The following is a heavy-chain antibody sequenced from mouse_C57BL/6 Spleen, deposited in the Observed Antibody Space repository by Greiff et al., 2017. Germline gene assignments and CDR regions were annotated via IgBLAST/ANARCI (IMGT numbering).Heavy chain of an antibody. V-gene: IGHV5-16*01. CDR2: INYDGSST. Sequence: EVKVVESEGGLVQPGSSMKLSCTASGFTFSDYYMAWVRQVPEKGLEWVANINYDGSSTYYLDSLKSRFIISRDNAKNILYLQMSSLKSEDTATYYCARDGDITTVVGFDVWGTGTTVTVSS. J-gene: IGHJ1*03. CDR1: GFTFSDYY. CDR3: ARDGDITTVVGFDV. D-gene: IGHD1-1*01.